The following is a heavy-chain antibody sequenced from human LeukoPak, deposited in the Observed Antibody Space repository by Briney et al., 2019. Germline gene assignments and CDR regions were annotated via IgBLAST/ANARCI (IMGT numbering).Heavy chain of an antibody. CDR2: ISAYNGNT. J-gene: IGHJ4*02. D-gene: IGHD6-19*01. CDR3: ARDRSSGWTGVFDY. CDR1: GYTFTSYG. Sequence: GASVKGSCKASGYTFTSYGISWVRQAPGQGLEWMGWISAYNGNTNYAQKLQGRVTMTTDTSTSTAYMELRSLGSDDTAVYYCARDRSSGWTGVFDYWGQGTLVTVSS. V-gene: IGHV1-18*01.